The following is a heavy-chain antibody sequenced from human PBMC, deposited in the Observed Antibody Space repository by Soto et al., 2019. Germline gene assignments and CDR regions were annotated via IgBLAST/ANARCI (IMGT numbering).Heavy chain of an antibody. CDR2: INPNSGGI. CDR3: ARDSHYDILTGYSRNAFDI. V-gene: IGHV1-2*02. CDR1: GYTFTSYG. D-gene: IGHD3-9*01. Sequence: QVQLMQSGAEVKKPGASVKVSCKASGYTFTSYGISWVRQAPGQGLEWMGWINPNSGGINYAQKFQGRVTVTRDTSISTAYMELSSLRSDDTAMYYCARDSHYDILTGYSRNAFDIWGQGTMVTVSS. J-gene: IGHJ3*02.